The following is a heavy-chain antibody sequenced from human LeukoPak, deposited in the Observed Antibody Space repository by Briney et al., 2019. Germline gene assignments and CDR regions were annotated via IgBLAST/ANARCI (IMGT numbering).Heavy chain of an antibody. CDR2: IYSGGST. CDR1: GFTVSSNY. CDR3: ARELLKNCSSTSCYPNYYYYYGMDV. Sequence: GGSQRLSCAASGFTVSSNYMSWVRQAPGKGLEWVSVIYSGGSTYYADSVKGRFTISRDNSKNTLYLQMNSLRAEDTAVYYCARELLKNCSSTSCYPNYYYYYGMDVWGQGTTVTVSS. D-gene: IGHD2-2*01. J-gene: IGHJ6*02. V-gene: IGHV3-66*01.